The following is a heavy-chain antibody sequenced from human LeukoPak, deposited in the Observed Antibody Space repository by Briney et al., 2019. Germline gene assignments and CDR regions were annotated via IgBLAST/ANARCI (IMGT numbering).Heavy chain of an antibody. CDR2: ISGSGGIT. CDR1: GFTFSSYA. V-gene: IGHV3-23*01. Sequence: GGSLRLSCAASGFTFSSYAMSWVRQAPGKGLECVSAISGSGGITYYADSVRGRFTISRHNSTNTLYLHMNSLRAEDTAVYYCAKDSSGSYDYWGQGTLVTVSS. J-gene: IGHJ4*02. D-gene: IGHD6-19*01. CDR3: AKDSSGSYDY.